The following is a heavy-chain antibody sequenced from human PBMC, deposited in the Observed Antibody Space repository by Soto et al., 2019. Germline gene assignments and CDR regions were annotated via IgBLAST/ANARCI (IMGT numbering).Heavy chain of an antibody. CDR2: ISGSGGGT. D-gene: IGHD3-9*01. J-gene: IGHJ4*02. CDR1: GFTFSSYA. V-gene: IGHV3-23*01. Sequence: EMELLESGGGLVQPGGSLRLSCEASGFTFSSYAMSWVRQAPGQGLEWVSDISGSGGGTYYAASVRGRFTISRDNSKNTVYLQMNSLRAEDTAVYFCARIMEHYDILTVEGLDYWGQGTLVTVSS. CDR3: ARIMEHYDILTVEGLDY.